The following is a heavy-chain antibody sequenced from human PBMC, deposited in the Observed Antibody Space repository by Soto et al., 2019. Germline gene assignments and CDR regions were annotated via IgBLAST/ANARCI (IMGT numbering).Heavy chain of an antibody. D-gene: IGHD3-10*01. J-gene: IGHJ6*03. CDR3: ARGLILWFGELSRRGGYYYYMDV. CDR2: INDSGNI. CDR1: GGSFSGYQ. Sequence: SETLSLTCAVYGGSFSGYQWTWIRQTPGKGLEWIGEINDSGNINYNPSLMSRITILVDTAKKQISLKLSSVTAADTAVYYCARGLILWFGELSRRGGYYYYMDVWGKGTSVTVSS. V-gene: IGHV4-34*01.